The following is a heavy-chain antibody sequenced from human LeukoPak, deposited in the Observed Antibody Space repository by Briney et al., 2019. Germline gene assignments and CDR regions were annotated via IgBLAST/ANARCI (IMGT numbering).Heavy chain of an antibody. CDR1: GFTFSSYK. J-gene: IGHJ4*02. CDR2: ISSSGSTI. V-gene: IGHV3-48*03. Sequence: PGGSLRLSRAASGFTFSSYKTNWVREAPGEGLECVSYISSSGSTIYYADSVKGRFTISRDKAKNSLYLQMNSLRAEDTAVYYCAREGALLTGFYRGAFDYWGQGTLVTVSS. CDR3: AREGALLTGFYRGAFDY. D-gene: IGHD3-9*01.